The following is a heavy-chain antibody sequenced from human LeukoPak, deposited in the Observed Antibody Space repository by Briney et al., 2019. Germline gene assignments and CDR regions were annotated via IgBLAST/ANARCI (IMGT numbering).Heavy chain of an antibody. J-gene: IGHJ4*02. CDR2: ISNDGNKK. D-gene: IGHD4-17*01. CDR3: AKDRSPYGDYIGVDY. Sequence: GKSLRLSCEASGFTFRLYGMHWVRQAPGKGLEWVALISNDGNKKYFADSVKGRFTMSRDNSKNTLYLQMNSLTPEDTALYFGAKDRSPYGDYIGVDYWGQGTLVSVSS. V-gene: IGHV3-30*18. CDR1: GFTFRLYG.